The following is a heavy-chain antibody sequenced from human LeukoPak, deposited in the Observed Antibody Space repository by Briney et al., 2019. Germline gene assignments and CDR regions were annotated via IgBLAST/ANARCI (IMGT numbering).Heavy chain of an antibody. CDR2: IKQDGSEK. Sequence: GGSLRLSCAASGFTFSSYWMSWVRHAPRRGLECVANIKQDGSEKYYVDSVKGRFTISRDNAKNSLYLQMNSLRAEDTAVYYCARDRWFTPNDYYYYGMDVWGQGTTVTVSS. CDR1: GFTFSSYW. D-gene: IGHD3-10*01. V-gene: IGHV3-7*01. CDR3: ARDRWFTPNDYYYYGMDV. J-gene: IGHJ6*02.